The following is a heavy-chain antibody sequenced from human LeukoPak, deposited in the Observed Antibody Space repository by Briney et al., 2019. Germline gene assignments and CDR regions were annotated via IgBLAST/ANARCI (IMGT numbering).Heavy chain of an antibody. CDR1: GYTFTSYD. CDR2: MNPNSGNT. J-gene: IGHJ5*02. D-gene: IGHD3-10*01. CDR3: ARGPLAGLWFGELFPYWFDP. Sequence: ASVKVSCKASGYTFTSYDINWVRQAPGQGLEWMGWMNPNSGNTGYAQRFQGRVTMTRNTSISTAYMELSSLRSEDTAVDYCARGPLAGLWFGELFPYWFDPWGQGTLVTVSS. V-gene: IGHV1-8*01.